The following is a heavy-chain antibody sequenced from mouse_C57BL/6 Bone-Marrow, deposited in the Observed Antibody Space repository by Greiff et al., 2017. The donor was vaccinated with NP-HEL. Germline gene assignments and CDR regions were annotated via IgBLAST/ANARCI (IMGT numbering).Heavy chain of an antibody. V-gene: IGHV1-39*01. Sequence: VQLQQSGPELVKPGASVKISCKASGYSFTDYNMNWVKQSNGKSLEWIGVINPNYGTTSYNQKFKGKATLTVDQSSSTAYMQLNSLTSEDSAVYYCARFGITTVVAPYYYAMDDWGQGTSVTVSS. CDR3: ARFGITTVVAPYYYAMDD. D-gene: IGHD1-1*01. CDR1: GYSFTDYN. CDR2: INPNYGTT. J-gene: IGHJ4*01.